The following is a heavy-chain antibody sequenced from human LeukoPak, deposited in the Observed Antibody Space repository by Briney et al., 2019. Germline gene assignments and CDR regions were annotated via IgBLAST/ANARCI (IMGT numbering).Heavy chain of an antibody. CDR1: GFTFSNAW. V-gene: IGHV3-15*01. Sequence: PGGSLRLSCAASGFTFSNAWMSWVRQAPGKGLEWVGRIKSKTDGGTTDYAAPVKGRFTISRDDSKNTLYLQMNSLKTEDTAVYYCTTDLFYDFWSGYYGDYYYYYMDVWGKGTTVTVSS. J-gene: IGHJ6*03. CDR2: IKSKTDGGTT. CDR3: TTDLFYDFWSGYYGDYYYYYMDV. D-gene: IGHD3-3*01.